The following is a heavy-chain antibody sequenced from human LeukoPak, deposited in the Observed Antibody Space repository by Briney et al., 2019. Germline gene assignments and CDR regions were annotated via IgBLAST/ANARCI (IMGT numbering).Heavy chain of an antibody. Sequence: GGSLRLSCAASGFTFSSYWMHWVRQAPGKGLEWVSVIYSGGSTYYADSVKGRFTISRDNSKNTLYLQMNSLRAEDTAVYYCARESGDRIRLGYYHGMDVWGQGTTVTVSS. D-gene: IGHD4-17*01. CDR3: ARESGDRIRLGYYHGMDV. CDR1: GFTFSSYW. V-gene: IGHV3-53*01. CDR2: IYSGGST. J-gene: IGHJ6*02.